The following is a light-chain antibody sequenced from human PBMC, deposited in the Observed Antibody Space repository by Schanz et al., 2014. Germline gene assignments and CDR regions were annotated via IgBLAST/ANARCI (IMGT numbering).Light chain of an antibody. CDR1: QSVSSSY. V-gene: IGKV3D-20*02. J-gene: IGKJ4*01. Sequence: EAVLTQSPGTLSLSPGERATLSCRASQSVSSSYLAWYQQKPGQAPRLLIYGASNRATGIPARFSGSGSGTDFTLTISSLEPEDFAVYYCQQRSNWPLTFGGGTKVEIK. CDR2: GAS. CDR3: QQRSNWPLT.